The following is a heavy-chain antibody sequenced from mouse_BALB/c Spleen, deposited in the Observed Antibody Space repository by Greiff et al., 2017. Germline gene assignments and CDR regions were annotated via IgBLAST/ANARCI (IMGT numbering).Heavy chain of an antibody. CDR3: AILFYGKYYFDY. CDR2: INPSTGYT. CDR1: GYTFTSSW. J-gene: IGHJ2*01. V-gene: IGHV1-7*01. Sequence: QVQLQESGAELAKPGASVKMSCKASGYTFTSSWMHWVKQRPGQGLEWIGYINPSTGYTEYNQKFKDKDTLTADKSSSTAYMQLSSLTSEDAAVYYCAILFYGKYYFDYWGQGTLLTVSA. D-gene: IGHD2-1*01.